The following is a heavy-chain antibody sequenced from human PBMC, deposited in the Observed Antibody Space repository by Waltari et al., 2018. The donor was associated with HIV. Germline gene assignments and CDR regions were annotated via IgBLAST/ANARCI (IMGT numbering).Heavy chain of an antibody. CDR1: GFIVGSYW. D-gene: IGHD3-3*01. J-gene: IGHJ2*01. V-gene: IGHV3-74*01. CDR2: IKYDGSSA. Sequence: EVQLVESGGGLVQPGGSLRLSCAATGFIVGSYWMHWVRQVPGKGLVWVSRIKYDGSSATYADSVKGRFTISRDNAKKTLYLQMNSLRAEDTAVYYCARVEVVISSPWYWYFDLWGRGTLVTVSS. CDR3: ARVEVVISSPWYWYFDL.